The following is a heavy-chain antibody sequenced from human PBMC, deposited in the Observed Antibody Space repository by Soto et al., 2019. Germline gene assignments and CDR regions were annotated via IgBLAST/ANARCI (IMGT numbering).Heavy chain of an antibody. J-gene: IGHJ4*02. CDR1: GFTFSSYG. Sequence: QVQLVESGGGVVQPGRSLRLSCAASGFTFSSYGMHWVRQAPGKGLEWVAVIWYDGSNKYYADSVKGRFTISRDNSKNPLYLPMNSLRAEDTAVYYCASLFSGDSSYNQFDYWGQGTLVTVSS. CDR2: IWYDGSNK. D-gene: IGHD6-19*01. CDR3: ASLFSGDSSYNQFDY. V-gene: IGHV3-33*01.